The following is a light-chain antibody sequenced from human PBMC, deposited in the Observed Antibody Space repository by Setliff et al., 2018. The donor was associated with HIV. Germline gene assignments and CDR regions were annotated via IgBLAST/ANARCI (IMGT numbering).Light chain of an antibody. CDR1: SSDIGSYNL. J-gene: IGLJ1*01. CDR2: EVI. CDR3: CSYAGSAYG. V-gene: IGLV2-23*02. Sequence: QSALTQPASVSGSPGQSITISCTGTSSDIGSYNLVSWYQQHPGKVPKLKIYEVIKRPSGVSNRFSGSKSGNTASLTISGLQAEDEADYYCCSYAGSAYGFGTGIKVTVL.